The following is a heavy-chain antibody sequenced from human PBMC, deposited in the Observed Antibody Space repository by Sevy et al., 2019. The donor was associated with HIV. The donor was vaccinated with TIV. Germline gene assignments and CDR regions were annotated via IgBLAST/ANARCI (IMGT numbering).Heavy chain of an antibody. D-gene: IGHD2-15*01. CDR2: LIGGGSRT. J-gene: IGHJ6*02. V-gene: IGHV3-23*01. CDR3: AKRRVQSGLSGGGANYGWDV. CDR1: GFPFSNYA. Sequence: GGSLRLSCAASGFPFSNYAMSWIRQAPGKGLEWVSTLIGGGSRTYYADSVTGRFTISRANSKNPLYLQMNSLRADDTAIYYCAKRRVQSGLSGGGANYGWDVCGHGTTVTVSS.